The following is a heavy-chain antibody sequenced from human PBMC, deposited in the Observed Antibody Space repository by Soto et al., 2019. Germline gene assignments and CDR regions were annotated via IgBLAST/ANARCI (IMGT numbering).Heavy chain of an antibody. CDR3: AREVVEPTTNWFDP. CDR1: GFMFGSHT. V-gene: IGHV3-21*06. J-gene: IGHJ5*02. Sequence: EVQLVESGGGLVKPGGSLRLSCAASGFMFGSHTMTWVRQAPGKGLEWVASISSVSSYIYYADSVKGRFTISRDNAKDSWYLQMDSLRAEDTAVYFCAREVVEPTTNWFDPWGQGTLVTVSS. CDR2: ISSVSSYI. D-gene: IGHD3-22*01.